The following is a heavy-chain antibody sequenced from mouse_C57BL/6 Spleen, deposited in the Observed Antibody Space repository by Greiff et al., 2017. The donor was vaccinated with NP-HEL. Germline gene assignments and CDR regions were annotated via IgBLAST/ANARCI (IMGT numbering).Heavy chain of an antibody. V-gene: IGHV1-50*01. D-gene: IGHD1-1*01. CDR3: ARDGYYGSRGYFDV. CDR2: IDPSDSYT. CDR1: GYTFTSYW. J-gene: IGHJ1*03. Sequence: VQLQQPGAELVKPGASVKLSCKASGYTFTSYWMQWVKQRPGQGLEWIGEIDPSDSYTNYNQKFKGKATLTVDTSSSTAYMQLSSLTSKDSAVYYCARDGYYGSRGYFDVWGTGTTVTVSS.